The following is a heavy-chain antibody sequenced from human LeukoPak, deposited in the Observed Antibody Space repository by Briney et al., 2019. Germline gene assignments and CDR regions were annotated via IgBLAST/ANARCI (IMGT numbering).Heavy chain of an antibody. CDR2: IYHSGTT. J-gene: IGHJ4*02. CDR3: ARRREGSSWTDY. V-gene: IGHV4-39*01. Sequence: SETLSLTCTVSGGSISSDYYLWAWIRLPSGKGLEWIGSIYHSGTTYYNPSLKSRVTISVDTSKNQISLSLNSVTATDTAVYYCARRREGSSWTDYWGQGTLVTVSS. D-gene: IGHD6-13*01. CDR1: GGSISSDYYL.